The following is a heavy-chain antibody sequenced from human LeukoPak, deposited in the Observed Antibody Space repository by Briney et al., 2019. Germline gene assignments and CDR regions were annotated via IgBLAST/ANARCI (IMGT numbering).Heavy chain of an antibody. CDR1: GFTFSSHW. Sequence: GGSLRLSCAASGFTFSSHWMHWVRQAPGKGLVWVSRVNSDGSSTSYADSVKGRFTISRDNAKNTLYLQMNSLRAEDTAVYYCARVYHYYGSENYYRTLDYWGQGTLVTVSS. CDR2: VNSDGSST. J-gene: IGHJ4*02. D-gene: IGHD3-10*01. CDR3: ARVYHYYGSENYYRTLDY. V-gene: IGHV3-74*01.